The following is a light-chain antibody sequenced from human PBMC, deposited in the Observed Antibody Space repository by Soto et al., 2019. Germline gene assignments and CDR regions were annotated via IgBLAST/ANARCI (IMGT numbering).Light chain of an antibody. CDR2: GAS. Sequence: EIVMTQSPAILSVSPGERATLSCRASQSVSSNLAWYQQKPGQATRLLIYGASTRATGIPARFSGSGSGTELTLTISSLQFEDFAVYYCQQYNNWAATFGKETKEEIK. V-gene: IGKV3-15*01. J-gene: IGKJ1*01. CDR1: QSVSSN. CDR3: QQYNNWAAT.